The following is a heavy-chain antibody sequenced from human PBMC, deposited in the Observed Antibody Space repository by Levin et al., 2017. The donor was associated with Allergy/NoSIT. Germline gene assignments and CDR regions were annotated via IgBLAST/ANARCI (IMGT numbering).Heavy chain of an antibody. J-gene: IGHJ5*02. CDR2: ISGSGAST. CDR3: AKDQDAVFGDDWFDP. D-gene: IGHD3-10*01. V-gene: IGHV3-23*01. CDR1: GFTFSSYA. Sequence: GESLKISCAASGFTFSSYAMSWVRQAPGKGLEWVSAISGSGASTKYANSVKGRFTISRDNSKKTLYLQMNSLRADDTAIYYCAKDQDAVFGDDWFDPWGQGTLVTVSS.